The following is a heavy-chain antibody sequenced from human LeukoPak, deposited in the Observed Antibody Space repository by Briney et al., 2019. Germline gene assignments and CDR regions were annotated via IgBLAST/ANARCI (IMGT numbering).Heavy chain of an antibody. D-gene: IGHD3-22*01. Sequence: SETLSLTCTVSGGSISSYYWSWLRQPPGKGREGIGYIYYSWSTDYNPSLKSRVTISINTSKNQFSLKLSSVTAADTAVYYCARVRALSYYDSSGDFYYFDYWGQGTLVTVSS. CDR2: IYYSWST. J-gene: IGHJ4*02. CDR1: GGSISSYY. V-gene: IGHV4-59*01. CDR3: ARVRALSYYDSSGDFYYFDY.